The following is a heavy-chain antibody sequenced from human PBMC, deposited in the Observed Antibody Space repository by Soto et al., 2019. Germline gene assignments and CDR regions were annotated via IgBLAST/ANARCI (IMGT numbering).Heavy chain of an antibody. CDR2: IYYSEST. V-gene: IGHV4-31*03. D-gene: IGHD2-21*01. J-gene: IGHJ6*02. Sequence: QVQLQESGPGLVKPSQTLSLTCTVSGGSINSGGYYWSWIRQHPGKGLEWIGYIYYSESTFYNPSLKSRVTISVDTSKNQFSLKRSSVTAADTAVYYCAASCVACGGFNYYGMDVWGQGTTVTVSS. CDR3: AASCVACGGFNYYGMDV. CDR1: GGSINSGGYY.